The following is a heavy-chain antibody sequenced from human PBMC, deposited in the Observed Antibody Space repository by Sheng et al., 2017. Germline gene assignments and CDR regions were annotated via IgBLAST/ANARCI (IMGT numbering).Heavy chain of an antibody. D-gene: IGHD1-26*01. CDR2: ITPMLHIT. CDR3: ARLWEAMITTTGVDSLDS. CDR1: GDTFSSYS. Sequence: QVQLVQSGAEVKKPGSSVKVSCKASGDTFSSYSINWVRQAPGQGLEWVGGITPMLHITNYAQKFQGRVTITADKSTNTVYMELSSLKSEDTAVYYCARLWEAMITTTGVDSLDSWGQGTLVTVSS. V-gene: IGHV1-69*04. J-gene: IGHJ4*02.